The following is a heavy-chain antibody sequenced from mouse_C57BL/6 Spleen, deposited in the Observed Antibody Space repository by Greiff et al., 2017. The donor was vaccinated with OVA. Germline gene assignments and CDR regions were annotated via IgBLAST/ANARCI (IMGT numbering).Heavy chain of an antibody. CDR1: GYTFTGYW. CDR2: ILPGSGSI. V-gene: IGHV1-9*01. Sequence: VQLQPSGAELMKPGASVKLSCKATGYTFTGYWIEWEKQRPGNGLEWIGEILPGSGSINYNEKLKGKATFTADTSSNTDYMQLSSLTTEDSAIYCCAINWGYWGQGTTLTVSS. J-gene: IGHJ2*01. D-gene: IGHD4-1*01. CDR3: AINWGY.